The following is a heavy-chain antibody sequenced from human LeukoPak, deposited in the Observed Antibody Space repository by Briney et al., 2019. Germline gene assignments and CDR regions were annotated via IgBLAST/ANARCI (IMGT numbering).Heavy chain of an antibody. CDR1: GFTLSNAW. CDR3: TTSGYSDFDY. Sequence: PGGSLRLSCAASGFTLSNAWMSWVRQAPGKGLEWVGRIKTKTDGGTTDYAAPVKGRFIISRDDSKNMLYLQMNSLKTEDTAVYYCTTSGYSDFDYWGQGTLVTVSS. D-gene: IGHD3-22*01. CDR2: IKTKTDGGTT. V-gene: IGHV3-15*01. J-gene: IGHJ4*02.